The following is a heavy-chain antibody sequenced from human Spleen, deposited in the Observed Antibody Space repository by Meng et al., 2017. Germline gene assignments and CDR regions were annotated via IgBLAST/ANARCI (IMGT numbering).Heavy chain of an antibody. CDR1: GFTFSSYA. V-gene: IGHV3-23*01. D-gene: IGHD3-9*01. CDR2: ISGSGGST. J-gene: IGHJ4*02. CDR3: ARDAGGVLRYFDA. Sequence: GESLKISCAASGFTFSSYAMSWVRQAPGKGLEWVSAISGSGGSTYYADSVKGRFTISRDNSKNTLYLQMNSLRAEDTAVYYCARDAGGVLRYFDAWGQGTLVTVSS.